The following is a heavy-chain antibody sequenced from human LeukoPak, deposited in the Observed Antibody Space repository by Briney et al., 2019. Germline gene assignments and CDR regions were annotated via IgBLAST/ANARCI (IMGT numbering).Heavy chain of an antibody. CDR2: ISSSGGTI. CDR1: GFTVSSNY. D-gene: IGHD6-19*01. J-gene: IGHJ4*02. Sequence: GGSLRLSCAASGFTVSSNYMSWVRQAPGKGLEWVSYISSSGGTIYYADSVKGRFTISRDNAKNSLYLQMNSLRAEDTAVYYCAREGGAVAPPDYWGQGTLVTVSS. V-gene: IGHV3-11*01. CDR3: AREGGAVAPPDY.